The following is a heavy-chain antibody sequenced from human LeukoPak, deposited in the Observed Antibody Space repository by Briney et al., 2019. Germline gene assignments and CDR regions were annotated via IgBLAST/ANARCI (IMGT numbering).Heavy chain of an antibody. Sequence: GGSLRLSCAASGFTFSNYDMHWVRQVTGKGLEWVSAIGTAGDTYYPGSVKGRFTISRENAKNSLYLQMNSLRAGDTAVYYCARKSPSGQTDYWGQGTLVTVSS. V-gene: IGHV3-13*01. CDR3: ARKSPSGQTDY. D-gene: IGHD6-19*01. CDR1: GFTFSNYD. J-gene: IGHJ4*02. CDR2: IGTAGDT.